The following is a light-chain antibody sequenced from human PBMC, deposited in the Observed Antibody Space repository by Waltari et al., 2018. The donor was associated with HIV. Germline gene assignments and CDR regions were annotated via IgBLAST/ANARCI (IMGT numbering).Light chain of an antibody. V-gene: IGLV2-14*03. J-gene: IGLJ1*01. CDR1: NSDVGGYNS. Sequence: QSALTQPASVSGSPGQSLTISCTGTNSDVGGYNSVSWYQQHPDKAPTLLIYDVNKRPSGSSNRFSGSKSGNTASLTISRLQTEDEADYYCNSYASGSTLVFGTGTTVTV. CDR3: NSYASGSTLV. CDR2: DVN.